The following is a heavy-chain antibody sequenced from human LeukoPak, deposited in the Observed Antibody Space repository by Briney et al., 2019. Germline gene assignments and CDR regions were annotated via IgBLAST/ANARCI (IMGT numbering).Heavy chain of an antibody. Sequence: SETLSLTCTVSGGSISSSSYYWGWIRQPPGKGLEWIGSIYYSGSTYYNPSLKSRVTIPVDTSKNQFSLKLSSVTAADTAVYYCARHTAVRNLYYFDYWGQGTLVTVSS. CDR2: IYYSGST. V-gene: IGHV4-39*01. D-gene: IGHD3-3*01. J-gene: IGHJ4*02. CDR3: ARHTAVRNLYYFDY. CDR1: GGSISSSSYY.